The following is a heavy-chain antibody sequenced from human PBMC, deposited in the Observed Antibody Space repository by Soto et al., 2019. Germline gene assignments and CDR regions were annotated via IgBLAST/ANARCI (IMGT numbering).Heavy chain of an antibody. V-gene: IGHV3-23*01. D-gene: IGHD6-13*01. J-gene: IGHJ4*02. Sequence: EVQLLESGGGLVQPGGSLRLSCAASGFTFSSYAMSWVRQAPGKGLEWVSAISGSGGSTYYADSVKGRFTISRDNSKNTRYLQRNSLRAEDTAVYYCAKFWGAAGTRSPFDYWGQGTLVTVSS. CDR1: GFTFSSYA. CDR3: AKFWGAAGTRSPFDY. CDR2: ISGSGGST.